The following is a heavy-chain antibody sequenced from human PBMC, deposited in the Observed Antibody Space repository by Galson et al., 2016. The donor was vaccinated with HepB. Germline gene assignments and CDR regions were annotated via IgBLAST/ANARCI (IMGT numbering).Heavy chain of an antibody. CDR2: IYHTGTS. V-gene: IGHV4-4*02. Sequence: SETLSLTCAVSGASVYSSTWWTWVRQAPGTGLEWIGEIYHTGTSNNNPSLLSRFTMSIDTSRNHFSLNLNAVTAADTAVYYCARASIFPGARMVFDPWGQGTLVTVFS. CDR3: ARASIFPGARMVFDP. D-gene: IGHD2-2*01. J-gene: IGHJ5*02. CDR1: GASVYSSTW.